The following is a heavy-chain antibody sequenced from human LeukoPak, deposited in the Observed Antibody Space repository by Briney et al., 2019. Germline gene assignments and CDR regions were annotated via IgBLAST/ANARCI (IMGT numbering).Heavy chain of an antibody. CDR2: ISSSSSYI. D-gene: IGHD4-23*01. CDR3: ARDFGDYGGNSPFDY. CDR1: GFTFSSYS. J-gene: IGHJ4*02. Sequence: GGSLRLSCAASGFTFSSYSMNWVRQAPGKGLEWVSSISSSSSYIYYADSVKGRFTISRDNAKNSLYLQMNSLRAEDTAVYYCARDFGDYGGNSPFDYWGQGTLVTVSS. V-gene: IGHV3-21*01.